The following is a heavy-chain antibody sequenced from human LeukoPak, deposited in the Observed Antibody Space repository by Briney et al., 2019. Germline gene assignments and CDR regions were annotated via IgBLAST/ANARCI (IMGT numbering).Heavy chain of an antibody. CDR1: GFALSDYA. D-gene: IGHD1-26*01. V-gene: IGHV3-7*01. J-gene: IGHJ4*02. CDR2: IEEYEGD. Sequence: GGSLRLSCAASGFALSDYALSWVRQAPGKGLEWVAHIEEYEGDFYLDSVRGRFTASRDNALNSVYLQMNSLRADDTAVYYCARWRGAQSEFDYWGQGALVTVSS. CDR3: ARWRGAQSEFDY.